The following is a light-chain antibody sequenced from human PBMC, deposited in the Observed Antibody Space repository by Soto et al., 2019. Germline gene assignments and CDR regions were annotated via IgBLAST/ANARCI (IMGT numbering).Light chain of an antibody. Sequence: DIVMTQSPDSLAVSLGERATINCKSSQNVLYISNNKSCLAWYQQKAGQSPKLLISWASTRESGVPDRFSGSGSGTDFTLTISSLQAEDVAVYFCQQYYTPPPWTFGQGTKVEIK. CDR1: QNVLYISNNKSC. V-gene: IGKV4-1*01. CDR2: WAS. J-gene: IGKJ1*01. CDR3: QQYYTPPPWT.